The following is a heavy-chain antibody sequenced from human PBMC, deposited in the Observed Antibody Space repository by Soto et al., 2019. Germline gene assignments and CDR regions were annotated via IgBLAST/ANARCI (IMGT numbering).Heavy chain of an antibody. Sequence: ASVKVSCKASGGTFSSYAISWVRQAPGQGLEWMGGIIPIFGTANYAQKFQGRVTITADESTSTAYMELSSLRSEDTAVYYCARSELAGLRLRNNPPLYYYYGMDVWGQGTTVTVSS. D-gene: IGHD5-12*01. CDR2: IIPIFGTA. J-gene: IGHJ6*02. CDR1: GGTFSSYA. CDR3: ARSELAGLRLRNNPPLYYYYGMDV. V-gene: IGHV1-69*13.